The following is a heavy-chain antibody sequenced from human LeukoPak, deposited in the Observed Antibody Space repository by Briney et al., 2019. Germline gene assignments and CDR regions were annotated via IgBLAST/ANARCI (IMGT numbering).Heavy chain of an antibody. CDR3: AKCGPPRRTFFDY. J-gene: IGHJ4*02. CDR2: ISSSGSTI. Sequence: GGSLRLSCAASGFTFSDYYMSWIRQAPGKGLEWVSYISSSGSTIYYADSVKGRFTISRDNSKNTLYPQMNSLRAEDTAVYYCAKCGPPRRTFFDYWGQGTLVTVSS. V-gene: IGHV3-11*01. D-gene: IGHD2/OR15-2a*01. CDR1: GFTFSDYY.